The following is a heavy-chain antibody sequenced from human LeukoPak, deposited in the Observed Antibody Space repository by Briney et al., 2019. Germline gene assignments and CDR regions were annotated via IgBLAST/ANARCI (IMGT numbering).Heavy chain of an antibody. CDR2: IYSGGST. D-gene: IGHD5-18*01. Sequence: GGSLRLSCAASGFTVSSNYMSWVRQAPGKGLEWVSVIYSGGSTYYADSVKGRLTISRDNSKNTLYLQMNSLRAEDTAAYYCARVSGRIQIWPQPFGDGMDVWGQRTTVTVSS. V-gene: IGHV3-53*01. CDR3: ARVSGRIQIWPQPFGDGMDV. J-gene: IGHJ6*02. CDR1: GFTVSSNY.